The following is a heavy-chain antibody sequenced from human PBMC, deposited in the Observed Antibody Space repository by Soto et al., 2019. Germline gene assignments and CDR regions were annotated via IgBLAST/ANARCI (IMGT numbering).Heavy chain of an antibody. J-gene: IGHJ5*02. CDR2: IYPGNSDT. D-gene: IGHD3-22*01. CDR3: VRLDSSGYYPDL. Sequence: YWGARISKMPGKGLEWMGIIYPGNSDTRYSPSFQGQVTLSAEQSINTAYLQWSSLKASDTAMYYCVRLDSSGYYPDLWGKGTLVTVSP. CDR1: YW. V-gene: IGHV5-51*01.